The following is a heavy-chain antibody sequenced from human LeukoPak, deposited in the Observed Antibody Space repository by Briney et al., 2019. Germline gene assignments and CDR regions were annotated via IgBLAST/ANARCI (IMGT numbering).Heavy chain of an antibody. J-gene: IGHJ6*03. CDR2: IYPGDSDT. D-gene: IGHD2-2*01. CDR1: GYSFTSYW. Sequence: GESLKISCKGSGYSFTSYWIGWVRQMPRKGLEWMGIIYPGDSDTRYSPSFQGQVTISADKSISTAYLQWSSLKASDTAMYYCARLSCSSTSCYGVGYYYYYMDVWGKGTTVTVSS. V-gene: IGHV5-51*01. CDR3: ARLSCSSTSCYGVGYYYYYMDV.